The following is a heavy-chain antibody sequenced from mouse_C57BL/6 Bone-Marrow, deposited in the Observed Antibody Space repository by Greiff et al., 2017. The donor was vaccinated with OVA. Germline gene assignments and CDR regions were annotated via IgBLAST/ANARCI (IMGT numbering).Heavy chain of an antibody. CDR3: ASLLWYPHWYFDV. CDR1: GYTFTSYW. V-gene: IGHV1-61*01. D-gene: IGHD2-10*01. CDR2: IYTSDSES. J-gene: IGHJ1*03. Sequence: QVQLQQPGAELVRPGSSVKLSCKASGYTFTSYWMDWVQQRPGQGLEWIGNIYTSDSESYYNQKFKDTATLTVDKSSSTAYMQLSSLTSEDSAVYYCASLLWYPHWYFDVWGTGTTVTVSS.